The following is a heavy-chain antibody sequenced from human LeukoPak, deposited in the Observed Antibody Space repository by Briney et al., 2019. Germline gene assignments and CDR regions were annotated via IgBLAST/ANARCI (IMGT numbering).Heavy chain of an antibody. CDR2: ISGSGGST. J-gene: IGHJ4*02. V-gene: IGHV3-23*01. D-gene: IGHD6-19*01. CDR3: AKHQWLVEEYYFDY. Sequence: SGGSLRLSCAASGFTFSSYAMSWVRQAPGKGLEWVSAISGSGGSTYYADSVKGRFTISRDNSKNPLYLQMNSLRAEDTAVYYCAKHQWLVEEYYFDYWGQGTLVTVSS. CDR1: GFTFSSYA.